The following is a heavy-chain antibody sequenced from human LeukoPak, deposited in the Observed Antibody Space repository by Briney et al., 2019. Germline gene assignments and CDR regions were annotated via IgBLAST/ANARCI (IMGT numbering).Heavy chain of an antibody. CDR3: AKETAITIFGVVIPDY. D-gene: IGHD3-3*01. CDR1: GFTVGNNF. J-gene: IGHJ4*02. V-gene: IGHV3-23*01. Sequence: GGSLRLSCAASGFTVGNNFMSWVRQAPGKGLEWVSAISGSGGSTYYADSVKGRFTISRDNSKNTLYLQMNSLRAEDTAVYYCAKETAITIFGVVIPDYWGQGTLVTVSS. CDR2: ISGSGGST.